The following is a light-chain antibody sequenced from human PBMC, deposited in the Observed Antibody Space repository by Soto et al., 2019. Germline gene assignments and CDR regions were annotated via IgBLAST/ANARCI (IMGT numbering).Light chain of an antibody. CDR3: QQYGSSLRT. V-gene: IGKV1-39*01. Sequence: DIQMTQSPSSLSASVGDRVTITCRASRTIAGYVNWYQQRPGEAPNLLIYAASSRATGIPDRFSGSGSGTDFTLTISRLEPEDFAVYYCQQYGSSLRTFGQGTKVDI. CDR1: RTIAGY. J-gene: IGKJ1*01. CDR2: AAS.